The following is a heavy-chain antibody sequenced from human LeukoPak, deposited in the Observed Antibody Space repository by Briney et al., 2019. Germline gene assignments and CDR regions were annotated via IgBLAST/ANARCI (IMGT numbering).Heavy chain of an antibody. V-gene: IGHV1-69*04. CDR3: TRDLISQQTYSYDSSAYPFDY. CDR2: IIPILGVA. CDR1: GGTFSSYT. J-gene: IGHJ4*02. D-gene: IGHD3-22*01. Sequence: SVKVSFKASGGTFSSYTISWVRQAPGQGLEWMGRIIPILGVATQAQKFQGRVTITADKSTSTAYMELSSLRSEDSAVYSCTRDLISQQTYSYDSSAYPFDYWGQGTLVTVSS.